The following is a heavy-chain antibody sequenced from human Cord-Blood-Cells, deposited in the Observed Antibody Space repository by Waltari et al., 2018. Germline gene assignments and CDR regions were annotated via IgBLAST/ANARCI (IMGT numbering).Heavy chain of an antibody. Sequence: QVQLQESGPGLVKPSQTLSLTCPVSGGSIRSGGYYWSWIRQPLGKGREWMGYIFYSGITYSNPSLRSRVTISVDTSKNQFSLKLSSVTAADTAVYYCARGPLTDIVVVPAAMHYYYGMDVWGQGTTVTVSS. D-gene: IGHD2-2*01. CDR1: GGSIRSGGYY. J-gene: IGHJ6*02. V-gene: IGHV4-31*03. CDR3: ARGPLTDIVVVPAAMHYYYGMDV. CDR2: IFYSGIT.